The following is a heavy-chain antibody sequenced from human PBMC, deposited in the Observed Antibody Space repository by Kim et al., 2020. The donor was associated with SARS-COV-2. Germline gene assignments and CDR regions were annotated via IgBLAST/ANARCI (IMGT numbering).Heavy chain of an antibody. Sequence: SETLSLTCTVSGGSISSGGYYWSWIRQHPGKGLEWIGYIYYSGSTYYNPSLKSRVTISVDTSKNQFSLKLSSVTAADTAVYYCARTRDSSGYTIDYWGQGTLVTVSS. CDR3: ARTRDSSGYTIDY. J-gene: IGHJ4*02. CDR2: IYYSGST. V-gene: IGHV4-31*03. D-gene: IGHD3-22*01. CDR1: GGSISSGGYY.